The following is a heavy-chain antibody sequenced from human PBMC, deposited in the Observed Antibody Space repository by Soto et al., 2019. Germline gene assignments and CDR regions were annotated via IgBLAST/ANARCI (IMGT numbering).Heavy chain of an antibody. J-gene: IGHJ4*02. CDR1: GGSFSDFA. D-gene: IGHD3-22*01. Sequence: QVQLAQSGAEVRKPGSSVKVSCRASGGSFSDFAFSWVRQAPGLGLEWMGGIIPMFAATKYALRFQGRVKIAAVAATRTVYVALSSLKADGSAVYYFARGGIVALPSALSYYDYYTNYRVDFWGQWTLVSV. CDR3: ARGGIVALPSALSYYDYYTNYRVDF. V-gene: IGHV1-69*01. CDR2: IIPMFAAT.